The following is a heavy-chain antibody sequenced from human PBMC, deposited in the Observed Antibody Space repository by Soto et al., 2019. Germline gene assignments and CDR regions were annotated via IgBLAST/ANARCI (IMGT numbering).Heavy chain of an antibody. CDR3: GRDDRSSSSLYYYYGMDV. V-gene: IGHV4-4*07. CDR1: GGSMSSYY. J-gene: IGHJ6*02. CDR2: IYTSGST. D-gene: IGHD6-6*01. Sequence: PSETLSLACTVSGGSMSSYYWSWVRQPAGKGLEWVGRIYTSGSTNYNPSLKSRVTMSVDTSKNQFSLKLNAVTAADTAVYYWGRDDRSSSSLYYYYGMDVWGQGTMVTVSS.